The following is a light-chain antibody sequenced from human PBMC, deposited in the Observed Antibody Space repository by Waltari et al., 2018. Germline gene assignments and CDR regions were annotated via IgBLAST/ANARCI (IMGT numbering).Light chain of an antibody. Sequence: EIVLTQSPATLSLSPGERATLSCRASKSVSSYLAWYQHKPGQAPRLRIYGASNRATGIPARCSGSGSGTDFTLTISSLEPEDFAVYYCQQRTNWITFGQGTRLEIK. CDR1: KSVSSY. CDR2: GAS. J-gene: IGKJ5*01. V-gene: IGKV3-11*01. CDR3: QQRTNWIT.